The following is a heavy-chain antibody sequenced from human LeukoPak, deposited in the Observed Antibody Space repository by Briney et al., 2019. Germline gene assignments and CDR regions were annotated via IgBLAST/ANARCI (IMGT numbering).Heavy chain of an antibody. Sequence: ASVKVSCKASGYTFTSYDINWVRQATGQGLEWMGWMNPNSGNTGYAQKFQGRVTMTRNTSISTAYMELSSLRSEDTAVYYCARELGDIVVVPAAMPGGPGWFDPWGQGTLVTVSS. CDR2: MNPNSGNT. D-gene: IGHD2-2*01. V-gene: IGHV1-8*01. CDR1: GYTFTSYD. J-gene: IGHJ5*02. CDR3: ARELGDIVVVPAAMPGGPGWFDP.